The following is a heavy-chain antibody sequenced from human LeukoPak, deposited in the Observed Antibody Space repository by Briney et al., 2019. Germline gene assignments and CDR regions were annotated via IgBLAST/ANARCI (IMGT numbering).Heavy chain of an antibody. Sequence: GGSLRLSCAASGFTFSSYAMSWVRQAPGKGLEWVSAISGSGGSTYYADSVKGRFTISRDNSKNTLYLQMNSLRAEDTAVYYCARNYGRNSSPIYDYWGQGTLVTVSS. CDR2: ISGSGGST. J-gene: IGHJ4*02. D-gene: IGHD4-23*01. CDR3: ARNYGRNSSPIYDY. V-gene: IGHV3-23*01. CDR1: GFTFSSYA.